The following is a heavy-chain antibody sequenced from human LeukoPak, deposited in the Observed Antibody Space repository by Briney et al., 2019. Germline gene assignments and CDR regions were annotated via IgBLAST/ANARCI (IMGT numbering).Heavy chain of an antibody. CDR3: ARGFDGDQTVFQH. V-gene: IGHV4-61*02. J-gene: IGHJ1*01. CDR2: IYTSGST. CDR1: GGSISSGSYY. D-gene: IGHD4-17*01. Sequence: PSETLSLTCTVSGGSISSGSYYWSWIRQPAGKGLEWIGRIYTSGSTNYNPSLKSRVTISVDTSKNQFSLKLSSVTAADTAVYYCARGFDGDQTVFQHWGQGTLVTVSS.